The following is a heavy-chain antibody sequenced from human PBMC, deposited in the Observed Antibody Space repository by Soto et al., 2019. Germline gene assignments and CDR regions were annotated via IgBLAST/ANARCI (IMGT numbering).Heavy chain of an antibody. CDR3: ARASSGWYSGDAFDI. CDR1: GYTFTSYD. V-gene: IGHV1-8*01. Sequence: ASVKVSCKASGYTFTSYDINWVRQATGQGLEWMGWMNPNSGNTGYAQKFQGRVTMTRNTSISTAYMELSSLRSEDTAVYYCARASSGWYSGDAFDIRAQRTTVTVSS. D-gene: IGHD6-19*01. CDR2: MNPNSGNT. J-gene: IGHJ3*02.